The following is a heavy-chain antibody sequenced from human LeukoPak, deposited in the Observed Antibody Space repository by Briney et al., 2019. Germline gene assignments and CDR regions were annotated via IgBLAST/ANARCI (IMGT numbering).Heavy chain of an antibody. V-gene: IGHV3-74*03. CDR3: ALGTKPLSYHFFDY. Sequence: GGSQRLSCAASGFSFSTYWMHWVRQAPGRGLVWVSRINSDGSSTTYADSVKGRFTLSRDNAKNTLYLQMNSLRAEGTAVYYCALGTKPLSYHFFDYWGQGALVTVSS. CDR2: INSDGSST. J-gene: IGHJ4*02. D-gene: IGHD1-7*01. CDR1: GFSFSTYW.